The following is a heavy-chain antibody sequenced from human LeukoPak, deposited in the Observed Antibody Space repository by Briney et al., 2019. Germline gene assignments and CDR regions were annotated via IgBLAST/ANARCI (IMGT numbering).Heavy chain of an antibody. Sequence: GGSLRLSCAASGFTVSSNYMSWVRQAPGKGLEWVSVIYSGGSTYYADSVKGRFTISRDNSKNTLYLQMNSLRAEDMALYYCAKGVYYDSSGYIDYWGQGTLVTVSS. V-gene: IGHV3-53*05. CDR2: IYSGGST. J-gene: IGHJ4*02. CDR1: GFTVSSNY. CDR3: AKGVYYDSSGYIDY. D-gene: IGHD3-22*01.